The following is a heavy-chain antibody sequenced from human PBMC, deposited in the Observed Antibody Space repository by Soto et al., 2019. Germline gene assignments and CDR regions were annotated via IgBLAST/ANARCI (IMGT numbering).Heavy chain of an antibody. Sequence: SETLSLTCTVSGGSISSSSYYWGWIRQPPGKGLEWIGSIYYSGSTYYNPSLKSRVTISVDTSKNQFSLKLSSVTAADTAVYYCATSLGVVVPAAPFDYWGQGTLVTVSS. CDR3: ATSLGVVVPAAPFDY. CDR1: GGSISSSSYY. V-gene: IGHV4-39*01. D-gene: IGHD2-2*01. J-gene: IGHJ4*02. CDR2: IYYSGST.